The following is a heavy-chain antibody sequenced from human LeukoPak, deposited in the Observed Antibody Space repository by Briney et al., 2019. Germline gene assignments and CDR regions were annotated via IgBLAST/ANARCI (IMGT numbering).Heavy chain of an antibody. CDR1: GGSISTYY. CDR2: IYTSGNT. J-gene: IGHJ2*01. D-gene: IGHD2-2*01. V-gene: IGHV4-4*07. Sequence: SETLSLTCTVSGGSISTYYWNWIRQPAGKGLEWIGRIYTSGNTNYNPSLESRVTMSVDTSKNQFSLKLSSVTAADTAVYYCARAEVVVVPAAMRGWYFDLWGRGTLVTVSS. CDR3: ARAEVVVVPAAMRGWYFDL.